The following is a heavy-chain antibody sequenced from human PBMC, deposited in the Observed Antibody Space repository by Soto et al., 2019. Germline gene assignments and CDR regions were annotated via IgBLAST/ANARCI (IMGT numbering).Heavy chain of an antibody. CDR3: AKVEGTAAGTGVEYYYYGMDV. J-gene: IGHJ6*02. D-gene: IGHD6-13*01. V-gene: IGHV3-30*18. Sequence: QVQLVESGGGVVQPGRSLRLSCAASGFTFSSYGMHWVRQAPGKGLEWVAVISYDGSNKYYADSVKGRFTISRDNSKNTLYLQMNRLRAEDTAGYYCAKVEGTAAGTGVEYYYYGMDVWGQGTTVTVSS. CDR1: GFTFSSYG. CDR2: ISYDGSNK.